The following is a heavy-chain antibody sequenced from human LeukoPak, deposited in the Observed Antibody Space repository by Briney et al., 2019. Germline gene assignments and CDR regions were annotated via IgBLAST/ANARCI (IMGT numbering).Heavy chain of an antibody. D-gene: IGHD3-22*01. CDR2: IIPIFGTA. J-gene: IGHJ3*02. Sequence: SVKVSCKASGYTFTSYGISWVRQAPGQGLEWMGGIIPIFGTANYAQKFQGRVTITADKSTSTAYMELSSLRSDDTAVYYCAREYYYESSDYYVVLSGAFDIWGQGTMVTVSS. CDR1: GYTFTSYG. CDR3: AREYYYESSDYYVVLSGAFDI. V-gene: IGHV1-69*06.